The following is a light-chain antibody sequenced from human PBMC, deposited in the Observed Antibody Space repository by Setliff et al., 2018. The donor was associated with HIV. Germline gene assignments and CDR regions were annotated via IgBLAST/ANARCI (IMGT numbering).Light chain of an antibody. V-gene: IGLV2-8*01. Sequence: QSVLTQPPSASGSPGQSVTISCTGTSSDFGDCNCVSWYQQHPGKAPKLVIYEVDKRPSGVPDRFSGSKSGTTASLTVSGLQAEDEADYYCSSHGGSNDFYVFGTGTKVTVL. CDR3: SSHGGSNDFYV. J-gene: IGLJ1*01. CDR1: SSDFGDCNC. CDR2: EVD.